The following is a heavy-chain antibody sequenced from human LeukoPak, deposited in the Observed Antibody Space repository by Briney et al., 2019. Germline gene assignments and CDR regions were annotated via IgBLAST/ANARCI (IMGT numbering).Heavy chain of an antibody. J-gene: IGHJ4*02. CDR1: GFPFSSYS. D-gene: IGHD1-1*01. V-gene: IGHV3-48*01. CDR2: ISASGSNI. CDR3: VRVKGTYFDF. Sequence: QAGGSLRLSCAVSGFPFSSYSMNWVRQAPGKGLEWVSYISASGSNIYYLDAVKGRFTVSRDNAMNSLFLQMDRPRAEDTAIYYCVRVKGTYFDFWDQGTPATVSS.